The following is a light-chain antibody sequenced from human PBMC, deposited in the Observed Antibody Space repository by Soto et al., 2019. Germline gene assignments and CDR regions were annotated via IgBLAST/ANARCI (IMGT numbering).Light chain of an antibody. CDR1: QSISSSY. V-gene: IGKV3-20*01. CDR3: QQYSYLVT. CDR2: GTL. J-gene: IGKJ4*01. Sequence: EIVLTQSPDTLSLSPGERATLSCRASQSISSSYLAWYQQKPGQAPRLLIYGTLTRATGIPDRFSGSGSGTHFTLTISILEPEDFALYFCQQYSYLVTFGGGTKVEIK.